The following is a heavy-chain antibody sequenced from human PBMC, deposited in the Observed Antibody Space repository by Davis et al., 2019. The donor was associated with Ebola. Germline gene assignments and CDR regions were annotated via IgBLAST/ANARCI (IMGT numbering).Heavy chain of an antibody. CDR1: GYTFTGYY. V-gene: IGHV1-2*02. CDR3: ARGPAEVLLWFRETNLYYYYGMDV. J-gene: IGHJ6*02. CDR2: INPNSGGT. Sequence: ASVKVSCKASGYTFTGYYMHWVRQAPGQGLEWMGWINPNSGGTNYAQKFQGRVTITRNTSISTAYMELSSLRSEDTAVYYCARGPAEVLLWFRETNLYYYYGMDVWGQGTTVTVSS. D-gene: IGHD3-10*01.